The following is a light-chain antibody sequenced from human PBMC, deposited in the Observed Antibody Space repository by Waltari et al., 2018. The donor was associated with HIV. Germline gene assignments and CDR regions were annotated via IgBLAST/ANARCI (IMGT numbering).Light chain of an antibody. CDR1: QSISSW. V-gene: IGKV1-5*03. Sequence: DIQMTQSPSTLSASVGDRVTITCRASQSISSWLAWYQQKPGKAPKLLIYKACTLESGVPSRFSGSGSGTECTLTISSLQPDDFATYYCQQYNSYPCTFGQGTKLEIK. J-gene: IGKJ2*02. CDR2: KAC. CDR3: QQYNSYPCT.